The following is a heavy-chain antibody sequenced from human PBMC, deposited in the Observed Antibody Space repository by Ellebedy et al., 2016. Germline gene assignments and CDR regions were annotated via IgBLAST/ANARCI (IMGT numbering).Heavy chain of an antibody. CDR1: GFTFSDHY. Sequence: GESLKISXAASGFTFSDHYMDWVRQAPGKGLEWVGRTRNKANSYTTEYAASVKGRFTISRDDSKNSLYLQMNSLKTEDTAVYYCARGSGSGSYFGAPYYYYGMDVWGQGTTVTVSS. CDR2: TRNKANSYTT. CDR3: ARGSGSGSYFGAPYYYYGMDV. V-gene: IGHV3-72*01. D-gene: IGHD1-26*01. J-gene: IGHJ6*02.